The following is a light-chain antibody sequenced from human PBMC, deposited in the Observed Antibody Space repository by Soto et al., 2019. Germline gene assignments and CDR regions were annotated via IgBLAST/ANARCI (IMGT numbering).Light chain of an antibody. J-gene: IGKJ1*01. Sequence: AIQMTQSPSSLSAWVGYKVTITGRASQCIINDLGWYQQKPGKAPKLLIYAASSLQSGVPSRFSGSGSGTDFPLTISRLQPEDFATYYCLQDYNSPWTFGQGTKVDI. CDR1: QCIIND. CDR3: LQDYNSPWT. CDR2: AAS. V-gene: IGKV1-6*01.